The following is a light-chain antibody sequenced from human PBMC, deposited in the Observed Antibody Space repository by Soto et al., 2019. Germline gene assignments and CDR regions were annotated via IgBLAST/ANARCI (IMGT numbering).Light chain of an antibody. CDR2: GAS. V-gene: IGKV3-20*01. J-gene: IGKJ3*01. CDR3: HEYRSS. Sequence: EVVLTQSPDTLSLSPGESATLSCRASQSVTRNFLAWYQQRPGQAPRLLIYGASIRATGIPDRFSGRGSGTDFTLTIMRLEPEDFAIYYCHEYRSSFGPGTKVDVK. CDR1: QSVTRNF.